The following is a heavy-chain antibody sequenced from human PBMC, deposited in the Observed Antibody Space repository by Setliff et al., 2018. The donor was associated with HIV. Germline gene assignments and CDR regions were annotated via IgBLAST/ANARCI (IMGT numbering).Heavy chain of an antibody. Sequence: SETLSLTCTVSGGSISSHYWSWIRQPPGKGLEWAGLIYYTGIPTYNPSLSSRVTISVDTSKNQFSLKLTSVTAADTAFYYCARVSRLHPFDPWGQGVLVTVSS. CDR2: IYYTGIP. V-gene: IGHV4-59*11. CDR1: GGSISSHY. J-gene: IGHJ5*02. CDR3: ARVSRLHPFDP. D-gene: IGHD2-15*01.